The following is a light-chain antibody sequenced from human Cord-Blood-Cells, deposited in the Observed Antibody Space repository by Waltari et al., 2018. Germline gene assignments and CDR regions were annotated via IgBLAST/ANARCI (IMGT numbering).Light chain of an antibody. Sequence: SYELTQPPSVSVSPGQTARITCSGDALPKQYAYWYQQKPGQAPVLVIYKERERPSGTPERISGSSSGTTVTLTSSGVQAEDEADYYCQSADSSGTSYVFGTGTKVTVL. J-gene: IGLJ1*01. CDR3: QSADSSGTSYV. CDR2: KER. CDR1: ALPKQY. V-gene: IGLV3-25*03.